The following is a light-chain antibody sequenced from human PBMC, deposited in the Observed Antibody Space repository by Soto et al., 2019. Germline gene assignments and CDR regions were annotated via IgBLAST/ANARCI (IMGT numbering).Light chain of an antibody. CDR1: QSVSSN. CDR3: QQYNNWWT. CDR2: GAS. V-gene: IGKV3-15*01. Sequence: EIVMTQAPATLSVSPGGRATLSCRASQSVSSNLAWYQQKPGQAPRLLIYGASTRATGIPARFSGSGSGKEFTLTISSLQSEDFAVYYCQQYNNWWTFGQGTKVDIK. J-gene: IGKJ1*01.